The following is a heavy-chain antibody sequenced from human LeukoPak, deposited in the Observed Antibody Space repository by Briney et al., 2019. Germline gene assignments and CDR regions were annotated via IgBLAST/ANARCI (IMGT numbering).Heavy chain of an antibody. Sequence: SVKVSCKASVGTFSSYAISSVRQAPGQGVEWMGGMIPFFGTANYAQKFQGRVTITTDESTSTAYMVLSSLRSEDTAVYYCAIYDSSGYDCGWFDSWGQGTLVTVSS. V-gene: IGHV1-69*05. CDR1: VGTFSSYA. J-gene: IGHJ5*01. D-gene: IGHD3-22*01. CDR3: AIYDSSGYDCGWFDS. CDR2: MIPFFGTA.